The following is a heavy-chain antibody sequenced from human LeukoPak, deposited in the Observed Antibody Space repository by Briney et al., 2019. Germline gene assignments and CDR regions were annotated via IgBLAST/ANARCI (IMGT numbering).Heavy chain of an antibody. CDR3: ASTLPESVAADY. J-gene: IGHJ4*02. D-gene: IGHD6-19*01. CDR2: INPSGGSA. Sequence: ASVKVSCKASGYTFTSYYMHWVRQAPGQGLEWMGIINPSGGSASYAQKFQGRVTMTRDTSTSTVYMELSSLRSEDTAVYYCASTLPESVAADYWGQGTLVTVSS. CDR1: GYTFTSYY. V-gene: IGHV1-46*01.